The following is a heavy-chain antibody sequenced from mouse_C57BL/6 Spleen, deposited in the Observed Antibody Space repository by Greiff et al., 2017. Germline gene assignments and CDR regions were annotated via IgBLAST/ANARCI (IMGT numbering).Heavy chain of an antibody. CDR3: GRKRTTVVAGAMDY. CDR2: IRSKSNNYAT. Sequence: EVKLVESGGGLVQPKGSLKLSCAASGFSFNTYAMNWVRQAPGKGLEWVARIRSKSNNYATYYADSVKDRFTISRDDSKSMLYLQMNNLKTEDTSMYYCGRKRTTVVAGAMDYWGQGTSVTVSS. CDR1: GFSFNTYA. J-gene: IGHJ4*01. D-gene: IGHD1-1*01. V-gene: IGHV10-1*01.